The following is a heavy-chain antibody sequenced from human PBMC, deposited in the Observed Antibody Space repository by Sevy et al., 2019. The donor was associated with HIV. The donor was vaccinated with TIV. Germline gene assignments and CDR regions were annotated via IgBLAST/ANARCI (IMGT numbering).Heavy chain of an antibody. Sequence: ASVKVSCKASGYNFRTYGISWVRQAPGQGLEWMGWISPYTGDTDFILKFEGRLSMTADTSTSTAYMELRSLRSDDTAVYYCARDKPQGVVILPGSMWGGVDYWGQGTLVTVSS. CDR2: ISPYTGDT. V-gene: IGHV1-18*01. CDR1: GYNFRTYG. J-gene: IGHJ4*02. D-gene: IGHD2-2*01. CDR3: ARDKPQGVVILPGSMWGGVDY.